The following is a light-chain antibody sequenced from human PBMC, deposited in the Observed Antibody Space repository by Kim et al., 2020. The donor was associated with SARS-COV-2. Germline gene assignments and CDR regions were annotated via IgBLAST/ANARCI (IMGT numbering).Light chain of an antibody. CDR2: YVS. CDR3: QVWDSSSDHPGV. CDR1: NIGSKS. V-gene: IGLV3-21*04. Sequence: PGKTARMTCGGNNIGSKSVHGYQREPGQAPVLVIYYVSDRPSGIPERFSGSNSGNTATLTISRVEAGDEADYYCQVWDSSSDHPGVFGGGTQLTVL. J-gene: IGLJ3*02.